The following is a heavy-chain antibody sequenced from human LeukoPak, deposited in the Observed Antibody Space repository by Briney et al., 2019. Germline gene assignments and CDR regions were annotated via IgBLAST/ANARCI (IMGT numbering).Heavy chain of an antibody. CDR2: ISGSGGST. CDR3: AKTIRAAVASYDY. CDR1: GFTFSSYA. Sequence: SGGSLRLSCAASGFTFSSYAMSWVRQAPGKGLEWVSAISGSGGSTYYADSVKGRFTISRDNSKNTLYLQMNILRAEDTAVYYCAKTIRAAVASYDYWGQGTLVTVSS. V-gene: IGHV3-23*01. D-gene: IGHD6-19*01. J-gene: IGHJ4*02.